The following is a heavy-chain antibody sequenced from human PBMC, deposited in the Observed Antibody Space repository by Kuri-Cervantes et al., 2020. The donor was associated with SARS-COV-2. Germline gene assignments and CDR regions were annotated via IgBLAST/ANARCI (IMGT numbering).Heavy chain of an antibody. CDR2: ISYDGSNK. J-gene: IGHJ4*02. V-gene: IGHV3-30-3*01. Sequence: GESLKISCAASGFTFSSYAMHWVRQAPGKGLEWVAVISYDGSNKYYADSVKGRFTISRDNSNNTLYLQMNSLRAEDTAVYYCARELGTGEGFDYWGQGTLVTDSS. CDR3: ARELGTGEGFDY. D-gene: IGHD7-27*01. CDR1: GFTFSSYA.